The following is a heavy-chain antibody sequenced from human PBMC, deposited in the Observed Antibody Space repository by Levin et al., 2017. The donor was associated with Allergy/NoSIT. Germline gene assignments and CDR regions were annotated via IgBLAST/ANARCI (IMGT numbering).Heavy chain of an antibody. V-gene: IGHV3-13*01. J-gene: IGHJ6*02. D-gene: IGHD2-2*01. CDR1: GFTFSSYD. Sequence: SCAAPGFTFSSYDMHWVRQATGKGLEWVSAIGTAGDTYYPGSVKGRFTISRENAKNSLYLQMNSLRAGDTAVYYCARGDDYCSSTSCYPRGYGMDVWGQGTTVTVSS. CDR3: ARGDDYCSSTSCYPRGYGMDV. CDR2: IGTAGDT.